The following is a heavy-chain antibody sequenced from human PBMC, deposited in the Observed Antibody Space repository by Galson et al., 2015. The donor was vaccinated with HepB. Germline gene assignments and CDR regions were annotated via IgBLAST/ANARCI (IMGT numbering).Heavy chain of an antibody. CDR1: GASFNGYY. D-gene: IGHD1-26*01. CDR2: ISHSGST. J-gene: IGHJ4*02. V-gene: IGHV4-34*01. Sequence: ETLSLTCAVYGASFNGYYWSWIRQPPGKGLEWIGEISHSGSTYYNPSLKSRVTMSLDTSKNQFSLKLSSVTAADTAVYYCAAPSRMGPSRAFDYWGQGNLVTVSS. CDR3: AAPSRMGPSRAFDY.